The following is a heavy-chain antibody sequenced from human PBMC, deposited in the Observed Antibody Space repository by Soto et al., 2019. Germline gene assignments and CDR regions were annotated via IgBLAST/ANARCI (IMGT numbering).Heavy chain of an antibody. CDR3: ARVRDFWSGHPFDD. V-gene: IGHV1-18*01. CDR1: GYTFTSYG. D-gene: IGHD3-3*01. J-gene: IGHJ4*02. CDR2: ISAHNGNT. Sequence: ASVKVSCKASGYTFTSYGISWVRQAPGQGLEWMGWISAHNGNTNYAQKLQGRVTVTTDTSTSTAYMELRSLRSDDTAVYYCARVRDFWSGHPFDDXGQGTLVTVSS.